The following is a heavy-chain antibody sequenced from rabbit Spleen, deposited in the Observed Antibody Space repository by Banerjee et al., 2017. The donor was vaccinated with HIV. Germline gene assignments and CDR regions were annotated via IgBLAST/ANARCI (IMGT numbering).Heavy chain of an antibody. J-gene: IGHJ4*01. CDR3: ARDGTTSSALYFTL. CDR1: GFSFSGSYW. CDR2: IFAGSSGST. V-gene: IGHV1S40*01. Sequence: QSLEESGGDLVKPGASLTLTCTASGFSFSGSYWICWVRQAPGKGLEWIACIFAGSSGSTYYASWAKGRFTISKTSSTTVTLQMTSLTAADTATYFCARDGTTSSALYFTLWGPGTLVTVS. D-gene: IGHD1-1*01.